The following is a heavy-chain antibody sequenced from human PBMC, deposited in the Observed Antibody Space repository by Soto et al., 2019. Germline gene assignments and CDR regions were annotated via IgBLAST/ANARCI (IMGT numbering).Heavy chain of an antibody. CDR3: AREDGIVGGTSAFDY. CDR2: INGRSNYK. J-gene: IGHJ4*02. D-gene: IGHD1-26*01. Sequence: GGSLRLSCASSGFTFSTYNMNWVRQAPGKWLEWVSSINGRSNYKYYTDSVKGRFTISRDNAKNSLYLQMNRLRAEDTAVYYCAREDGIVGGTSAFDYWGLGTLVTVSS. CDR1: GFTFSTYN. V-gene: IGHV3-21*01.